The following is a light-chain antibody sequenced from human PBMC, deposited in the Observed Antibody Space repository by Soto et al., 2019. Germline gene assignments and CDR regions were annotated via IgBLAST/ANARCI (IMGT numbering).Light chain of an antibody. CDR1: QSVSSSY. J-gene: IGKJ5*01. CDR2: GAS. CDR3: QQYGSPPLT. Sequence: EIVLTQSPGTLSFSPGDRATLSCRASQSVSSSYLAWYQQKPGQAPRLLIYGASSRATGIPDRFSGSGSGTDFTLIISRLEPEDFAVYYCQQYGSPPLTFGQGTRLEIK. V-gene: IGKV3-20*01.